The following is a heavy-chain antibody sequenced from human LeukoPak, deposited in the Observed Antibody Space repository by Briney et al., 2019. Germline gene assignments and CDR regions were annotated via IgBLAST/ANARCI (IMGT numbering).Heavy chain of an antibody. CDR2: IDNSGDNV. V-gene: IGHV3-11*04. J-gene: IGHJ5*02. CDR1: GFIFSESY. Sequence: GGSLRLSCAASGFIFSESYMAWVRQAPGKGLEWISYIDNSGDNVQYADPVKGRFTISRDNAKNSLYLQMDSLRAEDTAVYYCAGEGDRVGAIVVDPWGQGTLVTVSS. D-gene: IGHD1-26*01. CDR3: AGEGDRVGAIVVDP.